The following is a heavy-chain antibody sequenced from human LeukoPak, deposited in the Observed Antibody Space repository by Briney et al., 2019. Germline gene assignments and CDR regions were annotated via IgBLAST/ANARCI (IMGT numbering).Heavy chain of an antibody. CDR2: TYSGGST. CDR1: GFTVSSNY. CDR3: ARASRAAAAPFDY. V-gene: IGHV3-53*01. J-gene: IGHJ4*02. Sequence: GGSLRLSCAASGFTVSSNYMSWVRQAPGKGLEWVSVTYSGGSTYYADSVKGRFTISRDNSKNTLYLQMNSLRAEDTAVYYCARASRAAAAPFDYWGQGTLVTVSS. D-gene: IGHD6-13*01.